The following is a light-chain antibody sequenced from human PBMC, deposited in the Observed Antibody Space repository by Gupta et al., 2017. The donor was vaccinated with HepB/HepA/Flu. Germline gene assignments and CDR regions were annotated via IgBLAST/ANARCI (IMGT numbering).Light chain of an antibody. CDR1: NSDVDGHNY. CDR3: SSYTSSSTVV. V-gene: IGLV2-14*03. J-gene: IGLJ2*01. CDR2: DVS. Sequence: VSGPPXQSIXILXTXPNSDVDGHNYVSWYQQHPGKAPKLMIYDVSNRPSGVSNRFSGSKSGSTASLTVSGLQAEDEADYYCSSYTSSSTVVFGGGTKVTVL.